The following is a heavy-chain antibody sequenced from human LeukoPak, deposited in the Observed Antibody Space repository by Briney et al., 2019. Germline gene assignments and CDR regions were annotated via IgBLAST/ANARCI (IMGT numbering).Heavy chain of an antibody. J-gene: IGHJ3*02. CDR1: GGSMSGYY. D-gene: IGHD3-10*01. CDR3: ALPYFGAGVDAFDI. V-gene: IGHV4-4*07. CDR2: IHSSGAT. Sequence: SETLSLTCTVSGGSMSGYYWTWIRLPAGKGLEWIGRIHSSGATNSDPSLRSRVTMSIDTSKNHFSLNLKSVTAADTALYYCALPYFGAGVDAFDIWGQGTRVAVSS.